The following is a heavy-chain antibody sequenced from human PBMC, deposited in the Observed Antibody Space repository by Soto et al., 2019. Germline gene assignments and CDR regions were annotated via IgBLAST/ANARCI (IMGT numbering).Heavy chain of an antibody. V-gene: IGHV4-30-4*01. J-gene: IGHJ4*02. Sequence: QVQLQESGPGLVKPSQTLSLTCSVSGGSISSDDYYWTWIRQAPGEGLEWIGYIYYSGRTLYNPSLESRVAISIDTSQNQFSLRVLSVSDADTAVYFCARERSNSPDCFDDWGQGTLVTVSS. CDR3: ARERSNSPDCFDD. D-gene: IGHD6-6*01. CDR1: GGSISSDDYY. CDR2: IYYSGRT.